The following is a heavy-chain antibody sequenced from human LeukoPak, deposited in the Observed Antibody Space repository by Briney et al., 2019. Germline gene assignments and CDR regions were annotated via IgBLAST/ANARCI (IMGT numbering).Heavy chain of an antibody. D-gene: IGHD5-18*01. CDR3: ARGPTYSYGYGDY. Sequence: SETLSLTCTVSGDSINSDGYYWRWIRQHPGKGLEWIGYIYYSGSTYYNPSLKSRVTISVDTSKNQFSLKLSSVTAADTAVYYCARGPTYSYGYGDYWGQGTLVTVSS. J-gene: IGHJ4*02. CDR1: GDSINSDGYY. CDR2: IYYSGST. V-gene: IGHV4-31*03.